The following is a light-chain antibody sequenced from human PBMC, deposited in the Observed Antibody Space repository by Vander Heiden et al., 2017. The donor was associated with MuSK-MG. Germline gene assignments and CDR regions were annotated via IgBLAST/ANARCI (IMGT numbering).Light chain of an antibody. CDR3: SSYTSSRTLK. CDR2: DVS. Sequence: QSALTQPASVSGSPGQSITISCTGTSSDVGGYNYVSWYQQHPGKAPKLMRYDVSNRPSGVSNRFSGSKSGNTASLTISGLQAEDEADYYCSSYTSSRTLKVGGGTKLTVL. CDR1: SSDVGGYNY. V-gene: IGLV2-14*01. J-gene: IGLJ2*01.